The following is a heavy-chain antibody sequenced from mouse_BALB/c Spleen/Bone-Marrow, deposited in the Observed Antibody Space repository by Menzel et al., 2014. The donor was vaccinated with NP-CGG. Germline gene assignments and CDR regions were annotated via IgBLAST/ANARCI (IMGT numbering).Heavy chain of an antibody. Sequence: EVKVEESGPSLVKPSQTLSLPCSVTGDSITSGYWNWIRKFPGNKLEYMGYISYSGSTYYNPSLKSRISITRDTSKNXYYLQLNSVTPEDTATYYCATGNAMDYWGQGTSVTVSS. CDR3: ATGNAMDY. CDR1: GDSITSGY. D-gene: IGHD4-1*01. J-gene: IGHJ4*01. CDR2: ISYSGST. V-gene: IGHV3-8*02.